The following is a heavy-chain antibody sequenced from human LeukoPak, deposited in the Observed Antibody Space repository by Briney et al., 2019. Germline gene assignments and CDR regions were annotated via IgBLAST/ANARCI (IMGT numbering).Heavy chain of an antibody. D-gene: IGHD3-10*01. Sequence: SETLSLTCTVSGGSISSYYWNWIRQPPGKGLEWIGYIYYSGSTNYNPSLKSRVTISVDTSKNQFSLKLRSVTAADTALYYCARHRQREDRSASGTYYLPLDYWGQGTLVTVS. V-gene: IGHV4-59*08. CDR1: GGSISSYY. J-gene: IGHJ4*02. CDR2: IYYSGST. CDR3: ARHRQREDRSASGTYYLPLDY.